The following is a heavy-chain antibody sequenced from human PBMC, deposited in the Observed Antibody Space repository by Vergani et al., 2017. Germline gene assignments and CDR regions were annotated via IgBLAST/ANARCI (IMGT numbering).Heavy chain of an antibody. CDR1: GFTFSSHA. D-gene: IGHD5-12*01. Sequence: EVQLLQSEGAVVQPGGSLRLSCVASGFTFSSHAMSWVRQAPGKGLEWVSTITYNGGRTYYADSVTGRFTISRDNSKNTLFLQLKTLRAEDTGVYYCAKDYNIMGALHCWGQGTLVAVSS. CDR2: ITYNGGRT. J-gene: IGHJ4*02. V-gene: IGHV3-23*01. CDR3: AKDYNIMGALHC.